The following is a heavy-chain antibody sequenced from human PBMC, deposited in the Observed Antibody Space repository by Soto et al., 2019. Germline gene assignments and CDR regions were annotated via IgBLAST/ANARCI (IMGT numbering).Heavy chain of an antibody. V-gene: IGHV4-59*01. Sequence: PSETLSLTCTVSGGSISSYYWSWIRQPPGKGLEWIGYIYYSGSTNYNPSLKSRVTISVDTSKNQFSLKLSSVTAADTAVYYCARAERWLLWNYWGQGXMVTVSS. CDR3: ARAERWLLWNY. CDR2: IYYSGST. D-gene: IGHD3-3*01. J-gene: IGHJ4*02. CDR1: GGSISSYY.